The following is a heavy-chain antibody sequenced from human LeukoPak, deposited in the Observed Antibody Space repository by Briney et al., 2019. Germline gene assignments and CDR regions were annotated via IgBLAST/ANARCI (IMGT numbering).Heavy chain of an antibody. CDR3: ATDRSFSDIVVVPAARGAFDI. J-gene: IGHJ3*02. CDR1: GYTFTSYY. D-gene: IGHD2-2*01. Sequence: GASVKVSCKASGYTFTSYYMHWVRQAPGQGLEWMGIINPSGGSTSYAQKFQGRVTMTEDTSTDTAYMELSSLRSEDTAVYYCATDRSFSDIVVVPAARGAFDIWGQGTMVTVSS. V-gene: IGHV1-46*01. CDR2: INPSGGST.